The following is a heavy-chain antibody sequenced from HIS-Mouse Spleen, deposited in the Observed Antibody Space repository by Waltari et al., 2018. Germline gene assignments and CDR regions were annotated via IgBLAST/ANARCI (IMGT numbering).Heavy chain of an antibody. CDR1: GFTFSSYA. CDR3: AKASSGWLDY. Sequence: QVQLVESGGGVVQPGRSLRLSCAASGFTFSSYANAWVRQAPGKGLEWVAVISYDGSNKYYADSVKGRFTISRDNSKNTLYLQMNSLRAEDTAVYYCAKASSGWLDYWGQGTLVTVSS. D-gene: IGHD6-19*01. J-gene: IGHJ4*02. V-gene: IGHV3-30*18. CDR2: ISYDGSNK.